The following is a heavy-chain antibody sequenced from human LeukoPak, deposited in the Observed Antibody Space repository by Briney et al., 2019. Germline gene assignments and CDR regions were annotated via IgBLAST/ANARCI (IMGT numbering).Heavy chain of an antibody. D-gene: IGHD2-2*01. CDR3: ASTLGYCSSTSCYLSAFDI. CDR1: GYGFTSYD. CDR2: MNPYSGNT. V-gene: IGHV1-8*01. J-gene: IGHJ3*02. Sequence: ASVKVSCKASGYGFTSYDFNWVRQATGQGLEWMGWMNPYSGNTGYEQKFQGRVTMTRNTPISTAYMELSSLRSEDTAVYYCASTLGYCSSTSCYLSAFDIWGQGTMVTVSS.